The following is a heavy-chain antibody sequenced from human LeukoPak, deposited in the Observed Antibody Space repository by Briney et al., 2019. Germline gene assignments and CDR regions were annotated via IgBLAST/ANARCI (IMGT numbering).Heavy chain of an antibody. CDR1: GYTLTELS. V-gene: IGHV1-24*01. CDR2: FDPEDGET. D-gene: IGHD3-22*01. J-gene: IGHJ4*02. CDR3: ATPAALVVVNAFDY. Sequence: ASVKVSCKVSGYTLTELSMHWVRQAPGKGLEWMGGFDPEDGETIYAQKFQGRVTMTEDTSTDTAYMELSSLRSEDTAVYYCATPAALVVVNAFDYWGQGTLVTVSS.